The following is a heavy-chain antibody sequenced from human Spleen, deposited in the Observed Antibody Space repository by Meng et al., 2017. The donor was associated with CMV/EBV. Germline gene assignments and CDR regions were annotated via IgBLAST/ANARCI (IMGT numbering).Heavy chain of an antibody. CDR1: GGSISSYY. V-gene: IGHV4-59*01. J-gene: IGHJ6*02. D-gene: IGHD2-2*01. CDR2: IYYSGST. Sequence: SETLSLTCTVSGGSISSYYWSWIRQPPGKGLEWIGYIYYSGSTNYNPSLKSRVTISVDTSKNQFSLKLSSVTAADTAVYYCARFSGCSSTSCYPYYYYYGMDVWGQGTTVTVSS. CDR3: ARFSGCSSTSCYPYYYYYGMDV.